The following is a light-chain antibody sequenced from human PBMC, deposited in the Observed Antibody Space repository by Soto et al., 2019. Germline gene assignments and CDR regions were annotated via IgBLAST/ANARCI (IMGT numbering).Light chain of an antibody. V-gene: IGKV1-5*01. CDR3: QQYNSYSWT. CDR2: DAS. J-gene: IGKJ1*01. CDR1: QSISGW. Sequence: DIQMTQSPSTLSASVGDRVTITCRASQSISGWLAWYQQKPGKAPKLLIYDASSLESGVPSRFSGSGSGTEFTLTXSSLQXDDFATYYCQQYNSYSWTFGQGTKVEIK.